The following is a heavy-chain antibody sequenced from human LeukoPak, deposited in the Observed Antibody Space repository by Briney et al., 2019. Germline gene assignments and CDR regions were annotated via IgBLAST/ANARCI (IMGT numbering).Heavy chain of an antibody. Sequence: SVNVSCKASGGTFSSYAISWVRQAPGQGLEWMGGIIPIFGTANYAQKFQGRVTMTRDTSTSTVYMELSSLRSEDSAVYYCARDRVVRGDFDYWGQGTLVTVSS. CDR3: ARDRVVRGDFDY. CDR1: GGTFSSYA. J-gene: IGHJ4*02. V-gene: IGHV1-69*05. D-gene: IGHD3-10*01. CDR2: IIPIFGTA.